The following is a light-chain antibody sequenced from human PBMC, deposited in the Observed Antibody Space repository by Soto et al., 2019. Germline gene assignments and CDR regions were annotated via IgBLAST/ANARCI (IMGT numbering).Light chain of an antibody. CDR1: QSVNSK. J-gene: IGKJ1*01. V-gene: IGKV3-15*01. Sequence: EIVMTQSPATLSVSPGERATLSCRASQSVNSKLAWYQQKPGRAPRLLIDGASTRATGIPARFSGSGSGTEFPLTISSLQSEDFAVYYCQQYNNWWTFGQGTKVDIK. CDR2: GAS. CDR3: QQYNNWWT.